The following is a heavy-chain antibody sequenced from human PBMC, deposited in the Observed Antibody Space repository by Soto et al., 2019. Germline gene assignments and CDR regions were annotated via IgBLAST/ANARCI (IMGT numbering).Heavy chain of an antibody. Sequence: SQTLSLTCAISGDSVSSNSAAWNWIRQSPSRGLEWLGRTYYRSKWYNDYAVSVKSRITINPDTSKNQFSLQLNSVTPEDTAVYYCARVRFVATIEKTYYYYYMDVWGKGTTVTVSS. CDR1: GDSVSSNSAA. CDR2: TYYRSKWYN. V-gene: IGHV6-1*01. J-gene: IGHJ6*03. D-gene: IGHD5-12*01. CDR3: ARVRFVATIEKTYYYYYMDV.